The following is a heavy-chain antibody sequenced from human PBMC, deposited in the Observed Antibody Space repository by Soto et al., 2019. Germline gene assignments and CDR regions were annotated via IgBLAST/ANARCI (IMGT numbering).Heavy chain of an antibody. V-gene: IGHV3-11*06. CDR2: ISSSSSYT. D-gene: IGHD3-16*01. CDR3: ARDMRKPRAGAFDI. Sequence: GGSLRLSCAASGFTFSDYYMSWIRQAPGKGLEWVSYISSSSSYTNYADSVKGRFTISRDNAKNSLYLQMNSLRAEDTAVYYCARDMRKPRAGAFDIWGQGTMVTVSS. J-gene: IGHJ3*02. CDR1: GFTFSDYY.